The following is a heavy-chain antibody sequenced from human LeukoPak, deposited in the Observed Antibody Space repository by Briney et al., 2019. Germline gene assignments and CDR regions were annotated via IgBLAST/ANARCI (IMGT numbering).Heavy chain of an antibody. D-gene: IGHD2-2*01. V-gene: IGHV4-59*01. CDR1: GGSISSYY. CDR3: ARGPIIDIVIVPAADDYYYMDV. J-gene: IGHJ6*03. Sequence: SETLSLTCTVSGGSISSYYWSWIRQPPGKGLECIGYIHYSGSTNYSPSLKSRVTISVDTSKNRFSLKLSSVTAADTAVYYCARGPIIDIVIVPAADDYYYMDVWGKGTTVTVSS. CDR2: IHYSGST.